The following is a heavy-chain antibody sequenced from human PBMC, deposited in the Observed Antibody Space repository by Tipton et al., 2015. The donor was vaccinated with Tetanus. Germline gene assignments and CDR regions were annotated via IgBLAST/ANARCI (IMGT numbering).Heavy chain of an antibody. CDR2: TYYRSKWYN. D-gene: IGHD3-22*01. Sequence: GLVKPSQTLSLTCAISGDSVSSNSAAWNWIRQSPSRGLEWLGRTYYRSKWYNDYAVSVKSRITISPDTSKNQFSLQLNSVSPEDTAVYYCARDSIHYYDSSGYPTPVYYYGMDVWGQGTTVTVSS. J-gene: IGHJ6*02. CDR3: ARDSIHYYDSSGYPTPVYYYGMDV. V-gene: IGHV6-1*01. CDR1: GDSVSSNSAA.